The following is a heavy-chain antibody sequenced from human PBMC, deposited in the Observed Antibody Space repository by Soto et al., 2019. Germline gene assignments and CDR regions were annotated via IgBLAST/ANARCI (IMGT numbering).Heavy chain of an antibody. CDR2: ISGSGGST. D-gene: IGHD3-16*02. V-gene: IGHV3-23*01. CDR3: AKDHYDYIWGSYRRGGYMDV. J-gene: IGHJ6*03. CDR1: GFTFSSYA. Sequence: GGSLRLSCAASGFTFSSYAMSWVRQAPGKGLEWVSAISGSGGSTYYADSVKGRFTISRDNSKNTLYLQMNSLRAEDTAVYYCAKDHYDYIWGSYRRGGYMDVWGKGTTVTVSS.